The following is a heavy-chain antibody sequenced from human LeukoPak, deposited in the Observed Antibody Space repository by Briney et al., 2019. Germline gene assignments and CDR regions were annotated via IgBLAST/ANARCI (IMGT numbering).Heavy chain of an antibody. CDR1: GGSISSSSYY. D-gene: IGHD2-2*01. CDR3: ARGDIVVVPAAKRPRGMDV. CDR2: IYYSGST. V-gene: IGHV4-39*01. J-gene: IGHJ6*02. Sequence: SETLSLTCTVSGGSISSSSYYWGWIRQPPGKGLEWIGSIYYSGSTYYNPSLKSRVTISVDTSKNQFSLKLSSVTAADTAVYYCARGDIVVVPAAKRPRGMDVWGQGTTVTVSS.